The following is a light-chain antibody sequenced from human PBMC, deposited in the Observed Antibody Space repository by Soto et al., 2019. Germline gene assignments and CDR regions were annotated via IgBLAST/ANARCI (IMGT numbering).Light chain of an antibody. J-gene: IGKJ5*01. V-gene: IGKV1-13*02. CDR2: DAS. Sequence: AIQLTQSPSSLSASVGDRVTITCRASQGISSALAWYQQKPGKAPKLLIYDASSLESGVPSRFSGSGSGTDFTLTISSLQPEDFATYYCKQFNSYPTSGQGTRLEIK. CDR3: KQFNSYPT. CDR1: QGISSA.